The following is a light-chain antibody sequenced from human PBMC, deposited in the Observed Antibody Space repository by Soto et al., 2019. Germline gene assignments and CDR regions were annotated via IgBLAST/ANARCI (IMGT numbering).Light chain of an antibody. CDR2: DAS. CDR3: QQYDNLPPIT. J-gene: IGKJ5*01. Sequence: DIQMTQSPSSLSASVGDSVTIXXQASQDISNYLNWYQQKPGKAPKLXXYDASNLETGGPSRFSGSGSGTDFTFTISSLQPEDIATYYYQQYDNLPPITFGQGTRLEIK. V-gene: IGKV1-33*01. CDR1: QDISNY.